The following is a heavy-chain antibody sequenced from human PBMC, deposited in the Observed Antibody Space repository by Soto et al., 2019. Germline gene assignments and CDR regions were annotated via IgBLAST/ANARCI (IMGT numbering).Heavy chain of an antibody. V-gene: IGHV4-34*01. CDR3: ARGGRGSGSSFDY. D-gene: IGHD3-10*01. CDR1: GGSFSGYY. J-gene: IGHJ4*02. CDR2: INHSGST. Sequence: SETLSLTCAVYGGSFSGYYWSWIRQPPGKGLEWIGEINHSGSTNYNPSLKSRVTISVDTSKNQFSLKLSSVTAADTAVYYCARGGRGSGSSFDYWGQGTLVTVSS.